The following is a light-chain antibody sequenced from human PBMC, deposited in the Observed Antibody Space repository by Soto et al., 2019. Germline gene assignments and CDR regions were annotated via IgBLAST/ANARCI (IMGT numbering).Light chain of an antibody. Sequence: EIVLTQSPGTLSLSPGERATLSCRASQSVGSIYLAWYQQKPGQAPRLLIYGASSRATGIPDRISGSGSGTDFTLTISRLEPEDFAVYYCQQYGSSPGTFGQGTKVEI. CDR1: QSVGSIY. J-gene: IGKJ1*01. V-gene: IGKV3-20*01. CDR2: GAS. CDR3: QQYGSSPGT.